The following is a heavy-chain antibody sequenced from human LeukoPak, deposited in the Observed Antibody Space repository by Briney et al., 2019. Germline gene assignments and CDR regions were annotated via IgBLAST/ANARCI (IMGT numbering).Heavy chain of an antibody. J-gene: IGHJ6*02. Sequence: GGSLRLSCAASGFTVSSNYMSWVRQAPGTGLEWVSGISGGAISTYYADSVKGRFTISRDNSKNTLYLQMNSLRAEDTAVYYCAKLPRIVVVPAAIHMDVWGQGTTVTVSS. CDR1: GFTVSSNY. CDR2: ISGGAIST. D-gene: IGHD2-2*01. CDR3: AKLPRIVVVPAAIHMDV. V-gene: IGHV3-23*01.